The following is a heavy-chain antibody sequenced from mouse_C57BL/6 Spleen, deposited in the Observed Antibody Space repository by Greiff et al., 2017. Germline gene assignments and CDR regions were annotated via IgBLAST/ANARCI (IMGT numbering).Heavy chain of an antibody. CDR3: TQVYYFDY. J-gene: IGHJ2*01. V-gene: IGHV14-4*01. CDR1: GFNIKDDY. CDR2: IDPGNGDT. Sequence: VQLQQSGAELVRPGASVKLSCTASGFNIKDDYMHWVKQRPEQGLEWIGWIDPGNGDTEYASKFQGKATITAATSSNTAYLQLSSLTSEDTAVYYCTQVYYFDYWGQGTTLTVSS.